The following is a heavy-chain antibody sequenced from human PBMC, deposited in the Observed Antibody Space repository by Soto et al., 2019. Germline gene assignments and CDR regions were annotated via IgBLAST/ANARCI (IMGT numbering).Heavy chain of an antibody. D-gene: IGHD1-7*01. CDR2: FDPEDGQT. CDR3: ATSLELPLGVDI. J-gene: IGHJ6*02. Sequence: ASVKVSCKVSGYSLTELSIHWVRQAPEKGLEWMGSFDPEDGQTIDKQKFQDRVTMTGDTSSDTGYMELSNLRSEDTAIYYCATSLELPLGVDIWGQGTTVTVSS. CDR1: GYSLTELS. V-gene: IGHV1-24*01.